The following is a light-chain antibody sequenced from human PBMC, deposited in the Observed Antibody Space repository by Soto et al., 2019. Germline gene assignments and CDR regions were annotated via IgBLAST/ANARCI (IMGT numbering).Light chain of an antibody. CDR2: EVS. V-gene: IGLV2-14*01. J-gene: IGLJ1*01. CDR1: SSDVGGYNY. Sequence: QSVLTQPASVSGSPGQSITISCTGTSSDVGGYNYVSWYQHYPGKAPKLMIYEVSNRPSGVSNRFSGSKSGNTASLTISGLQAEDEADYYCVSFTTSRSYVFGTGTKLTVL. CDR3: VSFTTSRSYV.